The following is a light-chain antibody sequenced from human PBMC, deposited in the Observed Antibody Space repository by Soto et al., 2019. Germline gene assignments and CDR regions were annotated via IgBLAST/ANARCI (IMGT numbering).Light chain of an antibody. CDR2: GAS. Sequence: EIVLTQSPGTLSLSPGERATLSCRASQSVSSSYLAWYQQKPGQPPRLLIYGASSRATGIPDRFSGSGSGTDFTLTISRLEPEDFAVYYCQQYGNSGVTFGPGTKVDIK. V-gene: IGKV3-20*01. CDR3: QQYGNSGVT. CDR1: QSVSSSY. J-gene: IGKJ3*01.